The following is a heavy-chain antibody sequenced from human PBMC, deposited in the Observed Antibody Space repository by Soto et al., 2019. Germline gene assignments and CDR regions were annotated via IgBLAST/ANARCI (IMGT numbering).Heavy chain of an antibody. CDR2: IYSGGST. CDR1: GFTVSSNY. Sequence: PGGSLRLSCAASGFTVSSNYMSWVRQAPGKGLEWVSVIYSGGSTYYADSVKGRFTISRDNSKNTLYLQMNSLRAEDTAVYYCASQASGSPNLDYWGQGTLVTVSS. J-gene: IGHJ4*02. CDR3: ASQASGSPNLDY. D-gene: IGHD2-15*01. V-gene: IGHV3-53*01.